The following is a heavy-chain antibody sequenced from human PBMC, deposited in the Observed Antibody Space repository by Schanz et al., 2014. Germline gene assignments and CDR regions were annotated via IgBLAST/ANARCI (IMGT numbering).Heavy chain of an antibody. V-gene: IGHV3-23*01. J-gene: IGHJ4*02. CDR2: ISGSGGST. D-gene: IGHD5-12*01. CDR1: GFTFSSYA. CDR3: ARKVVATIGGYYDN. Sequence: EVQLLESGGGLVQPGGSLRLSCAASGFTFSSYAMSWVRQAPGKGLEWVSAISGSGGSTYYADSVKGRFTISRDNAENTLFLQMNSLRAEDTAVYYCARKVVATIGGYYDNWGQGTLLTVSS.